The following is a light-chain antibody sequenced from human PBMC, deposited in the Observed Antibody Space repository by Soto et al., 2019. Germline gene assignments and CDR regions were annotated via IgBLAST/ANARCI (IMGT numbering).Light chain of an antibody. CDR1: QSLSSSY. Sequence: EIVWTQSPGTLSLSPGERATLSCRASQSLSSSYLVWYQQKPGQAPRLLIYGASSRATGIPDRFSGSGSGTDFTLTISRLEPEDFAVYYCQHYGNTPPSVTFGPGTKVDIK. CDR2: GAS. CDR3: QHYGNTPPSVT. V-gene: IGKV3-20*01. J-gene: IGKJ3*01.